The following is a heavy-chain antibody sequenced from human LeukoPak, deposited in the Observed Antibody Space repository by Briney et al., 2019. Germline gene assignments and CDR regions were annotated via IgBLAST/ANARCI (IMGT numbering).Heavy chain of an antibody. D-gene: IGHD4-17*01. J-gene: IGHJ4*02. CDR2: ISWDGGST. V-gene: IGHV3-43D*03. CDR3: VKDKGDYGLEY. CDR1: GFTFDDYA. Sequence: VKPGGSLRLSCAASGFTFDDYAMHWVRQTPGRGLEWVSLISWDGGSTFYEDSVKGRFTISRDNSKNSLYLQMTSLRAEDTALYYCVKDKGDYGLEYWGRGTLVTVSS.